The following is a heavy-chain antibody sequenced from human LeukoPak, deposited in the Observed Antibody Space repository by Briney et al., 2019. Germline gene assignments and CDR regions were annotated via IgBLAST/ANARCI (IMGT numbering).Heavy chain of an antibody. CDR3: ARGGGIAVAGLYY. V-gene: IGHV4-59*01. D-gene: IGHD6-19*01. J-gene: IGHJ4*02. CDR1: GGSISSYY. Sequence: SETLSLTCTVSGGSISSYYWSWIRQPPGKGLEWIGYIYYSGSTNYNPSLKSRVTISVDTSKNQFSLKLSSVTAADTAVYYCARGGGIAVAGLYYWGQGTLVTVSS. CDR2: IYYSGST.